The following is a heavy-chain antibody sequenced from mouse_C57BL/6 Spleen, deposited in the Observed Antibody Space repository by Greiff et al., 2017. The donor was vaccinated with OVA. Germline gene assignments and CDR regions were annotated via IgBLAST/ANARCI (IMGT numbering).Heavy chain of an antibody. V-gene: IGHV5-9-1*02. CDR1: GFTFSSYA. CDR2: ISSGGDYI. Sequence: EVKVVESGEGLVKPGGSLKLSCAASGFTFSSYAMSWVRQTPEKRLEWVAYISSGGDYIYYADTVKGRFTISRDNARNTLYLQMSSLKSEDTAMYYCTRDDGYYGFAYWGQGTLVTVSA. CDR3: TRDDGYYGFAY. D-gene: IGHD2-3*01. J-gene: IGHJ3*01.